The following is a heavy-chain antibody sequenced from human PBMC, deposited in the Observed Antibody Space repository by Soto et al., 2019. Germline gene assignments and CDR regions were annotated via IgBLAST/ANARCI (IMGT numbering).Heavy chain of an antibody. CDR1: GGSISTNNW. D-gene: IGHD6-19*01. J-gene: IGHJ4*02. Sequence: QVQLQESGPGVVKPLGTLALTCTVSGGSISTNNWWMWVRQSPEKGLEWIGEIYHSGTTNYNPSFNRRVTMSVDKSNNQVSLMLTSVTAEDTAIYYCAREGGAGTYMGFDYWGQGTLVTVSS. CDR3: AREGGAGTYMGFDY. V-gene: IGHV4-4*02. CDR2: IYHSGTT.